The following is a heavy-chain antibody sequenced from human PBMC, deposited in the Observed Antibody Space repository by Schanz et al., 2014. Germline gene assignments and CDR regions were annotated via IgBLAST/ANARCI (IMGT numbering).Heavy chain of an antibody. D-gene: IGHD3-9*01. CDR3: ARDEGRPGHFWYFDL. V-gene: IGHV1-2*02. CDR1: GYVFTAYY. J-gene: IGHJ2*01. Sequence: QGHLVQSGAEVKEPGASVQVSCKASGYVFTAYYMHWVRQAPGQGLEWMGVTNPNGSAAFAQKFQGRITMTSDTSTTNFFMELSPLTSADTAVYFCARDEGRPGHFWYFDLWGRGTLVTVSS. CDR2: TNPNGSA.